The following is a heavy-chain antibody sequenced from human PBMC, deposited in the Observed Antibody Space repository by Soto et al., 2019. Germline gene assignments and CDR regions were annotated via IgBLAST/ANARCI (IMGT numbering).Heavy chain of an antibody. V-gene: IGHV4-34*01. CDR1: GGSFSGYY. CDR3: ARGLGMVRGVIITAFDY. Sequence: PSETLSLTCAVYGGSFSGYYWSWIRQPPGKGLEWIGEINHSGSTNYNPSLKSRVTISVDTSKNQFSLKLSSVTAADTAVYYCARGLGMVRGVIITAFDYWGQGTLVTVSS. J-gene: IGHJ4*02. D-gene: IGHD3-10*01. CDR2: INHSGST.